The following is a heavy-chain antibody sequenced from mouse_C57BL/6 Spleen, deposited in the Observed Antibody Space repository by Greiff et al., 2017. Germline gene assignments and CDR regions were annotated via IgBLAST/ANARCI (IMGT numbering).Heavy chain of an antibody. CDR2: INPSNGGT. J-gene: IGHJ4*01. D-gene: IGHD2-4*01. CDR1: GYTFTSYW. Sequence: QVQLQQPGTELVKPGASVKLSCKASGYTFTSYWMHWVKQRPGQGLGWIGNINPSNGGTNYNEKFKSKATLTVDKSSSTAYMQLSSLTSEDSAVYYCAREGRSTMTMDYWGQGTSVTVSS. V-gene: IGHV1-53*01. CDR3: AREGRSTMTMDY.